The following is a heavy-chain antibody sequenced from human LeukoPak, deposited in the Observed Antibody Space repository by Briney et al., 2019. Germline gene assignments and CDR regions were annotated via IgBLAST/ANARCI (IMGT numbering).Heavy chain of an antibody. J-gene: IGHJ4*02. V-gene: IGHV3-30*18. CDR1: GFIFSSYG. CDR3: AKDVVMMVYAFDS. Sequence: QTGGSLRLSCAASGFIFSSYGMHWVRQAPGKGPEWVAVISYNGGNKYYADSVKGRFTISRDNSKNMLYLQMNSLRPEDTATYYCAKDVVMMVYAFDSWGQGTLVTVSS. CDR2: ISYNGGNK. D-gene: IGHD2-8*01.